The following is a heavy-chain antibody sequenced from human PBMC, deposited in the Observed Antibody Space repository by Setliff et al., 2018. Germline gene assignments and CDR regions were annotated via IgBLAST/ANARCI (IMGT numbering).Heavy chain of an antibody. CDR2: INGDGTIT. D-gene: IGHD3-16*01. CDR1: GFTFSKYW. V-gene: IGHV3-74*01. Sequence: GSLRLSCGAFGFTFSKYWMYWVRQVPGKGLVWVSRINGDGTITNYADSVKGRFTISRDNAKNTLYLQMNSLRGEDTALYYCAAGVITFGGVIEYWGRGTLVTVS. J-gene: IGHJ4*02. CDR3: AAGVITFGGVIEY.